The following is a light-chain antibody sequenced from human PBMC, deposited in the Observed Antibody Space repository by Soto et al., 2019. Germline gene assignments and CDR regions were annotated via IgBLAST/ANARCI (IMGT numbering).Light chain of an antibody. V-gene: IGKV3-20*01. J-gene: IGKJ5*01. Sequence: EIVLTQSPGTLSFAPGERAPLSCRASRSVTNNYLAWHQQKPGQTPRLLIYGASSRATGIPDRFSGSGSGTDFTLTISRLETEDFAVFYCQQYGTSEIIFGQGTRLEIK. CDR3: QQYGTSEII. CDR1: RSVTNNY. CDR2: GAS.